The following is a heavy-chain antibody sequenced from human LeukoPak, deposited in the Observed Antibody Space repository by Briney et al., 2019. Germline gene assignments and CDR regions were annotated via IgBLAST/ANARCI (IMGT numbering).Heavy chain of an antibody. CDR3: ARAKGYYDSSGYYFY. Sequence: ASVKVSCKASGYTFTGYYMHWVRQAPGQGLEWMGWINPNSGGTNYAQKFQGRVTMTRDTSISTAYMELSRLRSDDTAVYYCARAKGYYDSSGYYFYWGQGTLVTVSS. CDR1: GYTFTGYY. J-gene: IGHJ4*02. D-gene: IGHD3-22*01. CDR2: INPNSGGT. V-gene: IGHV1-2*02.